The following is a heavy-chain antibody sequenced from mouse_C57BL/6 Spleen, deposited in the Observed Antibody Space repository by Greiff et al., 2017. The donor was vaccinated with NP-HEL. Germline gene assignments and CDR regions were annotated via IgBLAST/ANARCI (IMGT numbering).Heavy chain of an antibody. CDR2: IDPETGGT. CDR1: GYTFTDYE. V-gene: IGHV1-15*01. Sequence: VKLVESGAELVRPGASVTLSCKASGYTFTDYEMHWVKQTPVHGLEWIGAIDPETGGTAYNQKFKGKAILTADKSSSTAYMELRSLTSEDSAVYYCTRGGRGFDYWGQGTTLTVSS. J-gene: IGHJ2*01. CDR3: TRGGRGFDY.